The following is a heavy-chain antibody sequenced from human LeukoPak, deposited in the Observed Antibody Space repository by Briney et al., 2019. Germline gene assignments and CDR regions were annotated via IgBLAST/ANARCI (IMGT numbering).Heavy chain of an antibody. CDR1: GFSVGTNY. D-gene: IGHD6-19*01. CDR2: VYGGGTT. V-gene: IGHV3-66*01. Sequence: GGSLRLSCAASGFSVGTNYVSWVRQGPGKGLEWVSVVYGGGTTYHAGSVKGSFAISRDNSMNTVHLQMDSLRDEDTAVYYCAKGTSVAGTIFGYWGQG. J-gene: IGHJ4*02. CDR3: AKGTSVAGTIFGY.